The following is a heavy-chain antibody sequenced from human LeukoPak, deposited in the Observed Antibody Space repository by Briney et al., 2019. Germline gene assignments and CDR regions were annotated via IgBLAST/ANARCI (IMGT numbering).Heavy chain of an antibody. CDR2: IDHSGNT. CDR3: ARGRKYTSGYRVTELGSGCSDY. J-gene: IGHJ4*02. CDR1: GYSINSGYC. D-gene: IGHD5-18*01. V-gene: IGHV4-38-2*01. Sequence: SETLSLTCAVSGYSINSGYCWGWIRQPPGKGLEWIGGIDHSGNTHYNPSLKNRVTISVDTSKNEFSLKLSSVTAADTAVYYCARGRKYTSGYRVTELGSGCSDYWGQGTLVTVSS.